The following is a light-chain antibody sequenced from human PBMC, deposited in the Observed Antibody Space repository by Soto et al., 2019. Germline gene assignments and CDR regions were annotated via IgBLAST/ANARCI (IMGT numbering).Light chain of an antibody. CDR1: QGHVYSDGDTY. Sequence: DVVMTQSPLSLPVTLGQPASISCRSSQGHVYSDGDTYLNWFQQRPGQSPRRLIYKVSNRDSGVPDRFSGSGSGTDFTLTISRVEAEDVGLYYCMQGTHWPWTFGQGTKVEIK. J-gene: IGKJ1*01. CDR3: MQGTHWPWT. CDR2: KVS. V-gene: IGKV2-30*01.